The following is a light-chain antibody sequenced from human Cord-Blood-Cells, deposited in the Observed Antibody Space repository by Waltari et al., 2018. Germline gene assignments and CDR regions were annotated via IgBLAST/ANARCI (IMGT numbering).Light chain of an antibody. CDR3: QDNGWT. CDR1: QSISSW. V-gene: IGKV1-5*01. J-gene: IGKJ1*01. Sequence: DIQMSQSPSTLSASVGDRVTITCRARQSISSWLAWYQQKPGKAPKLLNYDASSLESGVPSRFSGRGSGTEFALTISSLQPDDIATYYCQDNGWTFGQGTKVDIQ. CDR2: DAS.